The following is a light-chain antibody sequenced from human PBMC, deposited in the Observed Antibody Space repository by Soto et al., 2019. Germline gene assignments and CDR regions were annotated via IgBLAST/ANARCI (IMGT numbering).Light chain of an antibody. CDR3: QVYGVSPLT. J-gene: IGKJ4*01. V-gene: IGKV3-15*01. Sequence: ENVLTQSPATLSLTPGERATLSCRASQSVSSNLAWYQQKPGQAPRLLIYGASTRATGIPVRFSGSGSGTEFNLTIRSLQAEDFAVYCCQVYGVSPLTFGGGTKVDIK. CDR2: GAS. CDR1: QSVSSN.